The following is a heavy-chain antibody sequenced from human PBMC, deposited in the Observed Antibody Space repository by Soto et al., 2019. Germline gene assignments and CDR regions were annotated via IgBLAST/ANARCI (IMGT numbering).Heavy chain of an antibody. CDR2: ISGSGVSA. CDR1: GFIFSSYA. Sequence: VGSLRLPCAASGFIFSSYAMNWVRQAPGKGLEWVSGISGSGVSAYYADSVKGRFSISRDNSKNTLYLQMNSLRAEDTAIYYCVKVRGGFYTYYFDYWGQGTLVTVSS. V-gene: IGHV3-23*01. D-gene: IGHD3-10*01. J-gene: IGHJ4*02. CDR3: VKVRGGFYTYYFDY.